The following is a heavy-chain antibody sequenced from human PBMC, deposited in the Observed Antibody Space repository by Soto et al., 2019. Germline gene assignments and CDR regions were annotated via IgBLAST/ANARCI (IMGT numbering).Heavy chain of an antibody. CDR3: ARGGGYYGVLFDY. V-gene: IGHV4-39*01. CDR1: GGAISSSSYF. D-gene: IGHD4-17*01. J-gene: IGHJ4*02. Sequence: QLQLQESGPGLLRPSETLSLTCNASGGAISSSSYFWAWVRQPPGKTLEWIGHILYSGTTHYNESLKSQVTLSVDTSKNQFSRRLDSVTPADTAVYYCARGGGYYGVLFDYWGQGTLVPVSS. CDR2: ILYSGTT.